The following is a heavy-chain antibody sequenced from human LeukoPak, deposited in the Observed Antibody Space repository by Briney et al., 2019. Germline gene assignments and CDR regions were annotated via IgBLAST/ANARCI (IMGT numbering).Heavy chain of an antibody. Sequence: PGGCLRLSCAASGFTFSNAWMNWVRQSPGKGLEWVGRIKSKTDGGTIDYGAPVKGRFTISRDDSKNTLFLQMNSLKTEDTAMYHCTTGVRDSSGYYNFDYWGQGTLVTVSS. J-gene: IGHJ4*02. CDR1: GFTFSNAW. CDR2: IKSKTDGGTI. D-gene: IGHD3-22*01. V-gene: IGHV3-15*01. CDR3: TTGVRDSSGYYNFDY.